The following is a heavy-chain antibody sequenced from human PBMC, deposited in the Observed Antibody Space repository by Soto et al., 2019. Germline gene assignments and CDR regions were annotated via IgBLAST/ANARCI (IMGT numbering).Heavy chain of an antibody. J-gene: IGHJ4*02. D-gene: IGHD3-22*01. Sequence: QVQLVESGGGLVKTSGSLRIACAASGFTFSDYYMSWVRQAPGKGLEWVSYISSSGNTIYYAASVKRRFTISRDNAKNSVYLQMNSLRSEDTALYFCAKMSSENYYDPVFSWGQGTLVTVSS. CDR3: AKMSSENYYDPVFS. CDR1: GFTFSDYY. V-gene: IGHV3-11*01. CDR2: ISSSGNTI.